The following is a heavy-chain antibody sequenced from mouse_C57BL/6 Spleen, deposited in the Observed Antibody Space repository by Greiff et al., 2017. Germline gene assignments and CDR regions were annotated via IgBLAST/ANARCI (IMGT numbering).Heavy chain of an antibody. J-gene: IGHJ4*01. CDR1: GYTFTSYW. D-gene: IGHD1-1*01. CDR2: IDPNSGGT. V-gene: IGHV1-72*01. CDR3: ARDAYYYGSSYLYARSY. Sequence: QVQLQQPGAELVKPGASVKLSCKASGYTFTSYWMHWVKQRPGRGLEWIGRIDPNSGGTKYNEKFKSKATLTVAKPSSTAYMQVSSLTSEDSVVYYCARDAYYYGSSYLYARSYWGQGTSVTVSS.